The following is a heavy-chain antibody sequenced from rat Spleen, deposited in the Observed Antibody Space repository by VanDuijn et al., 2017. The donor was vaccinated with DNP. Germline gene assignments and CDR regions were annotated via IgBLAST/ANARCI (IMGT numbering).Heavy chain of an antibody. CDR1: GFSLTGYN. CDR3: ASILVNYGTYGYYAMDA. J-gene: IGHJ4*01. Sequence: QVQLKESGPGLVQPSQTLSLTCTVAGFSLTGYNVHWVRQPPGKGLEWMGIIWNTGGTRYNSALKSRLTIIKDTSKSQVFLKMNSLQTEDTATYYCASILVNYGTYGYYAMDAWGQGTSVTVSS. CDR2: IWNTGGT. D-gene: IGHD1-3*01. V-gene: IGHV2-41*01.